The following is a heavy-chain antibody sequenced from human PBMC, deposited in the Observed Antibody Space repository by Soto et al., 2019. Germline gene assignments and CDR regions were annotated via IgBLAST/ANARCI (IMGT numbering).Heavy chain of an antibody. CDR2: INPNSGGT. CDR3: AGDKKEGESMPGGWYAFDI. CDR1: GYTFTGYY. V-gene: IGHV1-2*04. Sequence: ASVKVSCKASGYTFTGYYMHWVQQAPGQGLEWMGWINPNSGGTNYAQKFQGWVTMTRATSISTAYMELRRLRSDDTAVYYCAGDKKEGESMPGGWYAFDIWGQGTMVTVSS. D-gene: IGHD6-19*01. J-gene: IGHJ3*02.